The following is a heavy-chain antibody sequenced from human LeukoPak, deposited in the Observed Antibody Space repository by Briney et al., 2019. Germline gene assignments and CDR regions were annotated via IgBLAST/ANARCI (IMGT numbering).Heavy chain of an antibody. D-gene: IGHD5-18*01. Sequence: SETLSLTCTVSGGSISSYYWSWIRQPPGKGLXXXXXXXXXGSTNYNPSLKSRVTISVDTSKNQFSLKLSSVTAADTAVYYCARASGDTAMVTSPDYFDYWGQGTLVTVSS. J-gene: IGHJ4*02. CDR2: XXXXGST. CDR1: GGSISSYY. V-gene: IGHV4-59*01. CDR3: ARASGDTAMVTSPDYFDY.